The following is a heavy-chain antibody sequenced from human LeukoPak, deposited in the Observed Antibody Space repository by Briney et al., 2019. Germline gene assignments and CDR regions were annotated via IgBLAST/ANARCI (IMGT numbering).Heavy chain of an antibody. J-gene: IGHJ4*02. Sequence: GGSLRLSCAASGFTFRSFWMSWVRQAPGKGLEWVANIKQDGSEKYYVESVKGRFTISRDNARNSVYLQMNSLRVEDTAVYYCVRGRYNYGYIFDYWGQGTLVTVSS. CDR1: GFTFRSFW. V-gene: IGHV3-7*01. D-gene: IGHD5-18*01. CDR3: VRGRYNYGYIFDY. CDR2: IKQDGSEK.